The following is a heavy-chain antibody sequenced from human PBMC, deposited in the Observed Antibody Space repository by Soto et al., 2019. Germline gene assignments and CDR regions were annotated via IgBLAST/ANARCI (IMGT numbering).Heavy chain of an antibody. CDR2: ISSNGVGT. V-gene: IGHV3-64*01. J-gene: IGHJ6*03. Sequence: EVQLAESGGGLAQPGGSLRLSCAASGFTLSGYAMDWVRQAPGKGLEYVSGISSNGVGTYYANSVQGRFTISRDNSKNTMYLQMGSLRPEDMAVYYCARRARPDFYYMDVCGKGTTVTVSS. CDR3: ARRARPDFYYMDV. D-gene: IGHD6-6*01. CDR1: GFTLSGYA.